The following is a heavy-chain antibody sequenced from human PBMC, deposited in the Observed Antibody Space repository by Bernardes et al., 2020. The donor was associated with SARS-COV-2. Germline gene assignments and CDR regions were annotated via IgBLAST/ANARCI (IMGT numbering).Heavy chain of an antibody. D-gene: IGHD6-19*01. V-gene: IGHV1-18*04. CDR3: ARDRGYSSGWGGMDG. J-gene: IGHJ6*02. CDR2: ISAYNGNT. Sequence: ASAKVSCKASGYTFSNYGISWVRQATGQGLEWMRWISAYNGNTNYAQTLQGRVTMTTDTSTSTAYMELRSLRSDDTAVYYCARDRGYSSGWGGMDGWGQGTTVTFSS. CDR1: GYTFSNYG.